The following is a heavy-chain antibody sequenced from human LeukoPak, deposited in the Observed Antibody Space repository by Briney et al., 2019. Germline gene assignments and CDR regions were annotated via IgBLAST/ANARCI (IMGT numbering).Heavy chain of an antibody. CDR2: IHYSGSS. J-gene: IGHJ5*02. V-gene: IGHV4-59*08. Sequence: SETLSLTCTVSGDSISNFYWNWIRQSPGKGLEWIGNIHYSGSSVYNPSLKSRGTISIDTSRKQFFLKLSSVTAADTAVYYCARLVKYNWNYATNWFDPWGQGTLVTVSS. CDR3: ARLVKYNWNYATNWFDP. CDR1: GDSISNFY. D-gene: IGHD1-7*01.